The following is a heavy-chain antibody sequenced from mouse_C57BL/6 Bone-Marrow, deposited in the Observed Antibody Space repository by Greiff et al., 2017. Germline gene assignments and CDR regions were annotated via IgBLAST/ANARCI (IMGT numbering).Heavy chain of an antibody. V-gene: IGHV1-69*01. CDR3: ARGAD. J-gene: IGHJ2*01. Sequence: QVQLQQPGAELVMPGASVKLSCKASGYTFTSYWMHWVKQRPGQGLAWIGEIDPSDSYTNYNQKFKGKSTLTVDKSSSTAYMQLSSLTSEDSAVYYCARGADWGKGTTLTVSS. CDR1: GYTFTSYW. CDR2: IDPSDSYT.